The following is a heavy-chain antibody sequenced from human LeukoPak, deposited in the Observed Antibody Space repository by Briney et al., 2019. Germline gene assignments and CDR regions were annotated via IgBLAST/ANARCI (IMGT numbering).Heavy chain of an antibody. CDR1: GFTFSSYW. J-gene: IGHJ6*03. Sequence: GGSLRLSCAASGFTFSSYWMSWVRQAPGKGLEWVANIKQDGSEKYYVDSVKGRFTISRDNAKNSLYLQMNSLRAEDTAVYYCATQDGAAGNYYYYYMDVWGKGTTVTVSS. CDR2: IKQDGSEK. CDR3: ATQDGAAGNYYYYYMDV. D-gene: IGHD6-13*01. V-gene: IGHV3-7*01.